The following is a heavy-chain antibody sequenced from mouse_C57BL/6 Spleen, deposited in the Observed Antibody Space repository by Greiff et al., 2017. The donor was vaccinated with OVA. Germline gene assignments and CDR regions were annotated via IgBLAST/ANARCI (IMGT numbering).Heavy chain of an antibody. CDR3: ARSAITTEAMDY. D-gene: IGHD1-1*01. Sequence: QVQLQQPGAELVRPGSSVKLSCKASGYTFTSYWMHWVKQRPIQGLEWIGNIDPSDSETHYNQKFKDKATLTVDKSSSTAYMQLSSLTSEDSAVYYCARSAITTEAMDYWGQGTSVTVSS. CDR1: GYTFTSYW. CDR2: IDPSDSET. J-gene: IGHJ4*01. V-gene: IGHV1-52*01.